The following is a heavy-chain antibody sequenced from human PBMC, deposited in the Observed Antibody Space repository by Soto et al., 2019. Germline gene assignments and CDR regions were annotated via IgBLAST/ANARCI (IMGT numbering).Heavy chain of an antibody. J-gene: IGHJ6*02. CDR3: ARDFNDYVWGSYRAYYYGMDV. CDR1: GYTFTSYY. V-gene: IGHV1-46*01. D-gene: IGHD3-16*02. CDR2: INPSGGST. Sequence: ASVKVSCKASGYTFTSYYMHWVRQAPGQGLEWMGIINPSGGSTSYAQKFQGRVTMTRDTSTSTVYMELGSLRSEDTAVYYCARDFNDYVWGSYRAYYYGMDVWGQGTTVTVSS.